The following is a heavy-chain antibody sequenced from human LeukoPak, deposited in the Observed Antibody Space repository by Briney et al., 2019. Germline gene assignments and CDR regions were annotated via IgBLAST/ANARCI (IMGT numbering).Heavy chain of an antibody. D-gene: IGHD3-22*01. Sequence: GGSLRLSCAASGFTFSSYSMNWIRQAPGKGLEWVSYISSSSSTIYYADSVKGRFTISRDNAKNSLYLQMNSLRAEDTAVYYCAREAYYYDREIDYWGQGTLVTVSS. CDR3: AREAYYYDREIDY. CDR1: GFTFSSYS. V-gene: IGHV3-48*01. CDR2: ISSSSSTI. J-gene: IGHJ4*02.